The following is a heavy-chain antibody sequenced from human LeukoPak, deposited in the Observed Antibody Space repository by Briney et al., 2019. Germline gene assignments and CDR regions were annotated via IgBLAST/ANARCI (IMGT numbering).Heavy chain of an antibody. D-gene: IGHD1-26*01. V-gene: IGHV3-33*01. J-gene: IGHJ3*01. Sequence: GGSLRLSCAASGFTFNNYGMHWVRQAPGKGLEWVAVIRSDGNNKYYVDSVKGRFTVSRDKSKDTLYLQMNSLRAEDTAVYYCAREYSGSYYVAAFDVWGQGTLVTVSS. CDR3: AREYSGSYYVAAFDV. CDR2: IRSDGNNK. CDR1: GFTFNNYG.